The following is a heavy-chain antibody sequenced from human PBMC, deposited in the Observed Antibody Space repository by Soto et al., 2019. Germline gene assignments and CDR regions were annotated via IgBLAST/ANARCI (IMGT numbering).Heavy chain of an antibody. CDR3: ARGMGSGWWEYDLPQYYYDY. V-gene: IGHV6-1*01. CDR1: GDSVSSNSAA. J-gene: IGHJ4*02. Sequence: SQTLSLTCAISGDSVSSNSAAWNWIRQSPSRGLEWLGRTYYRSKWYNDYAVSVKSRITINPDTSKNQFSLQLNSVAPEDTAVYYCARGMGSGWWEYDLPQYYYDYWGQGTLVTVSS. D-gene: IGHD6-19*01. CDR2: TYYRSKWYN.